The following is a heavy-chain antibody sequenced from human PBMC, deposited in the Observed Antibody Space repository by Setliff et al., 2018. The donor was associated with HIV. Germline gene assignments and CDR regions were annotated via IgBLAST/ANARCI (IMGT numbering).Heavy chain of an antibody. D-gene: IGHD3-16*01. Sequence: ASVKVSCKASGTNLDSFVISWVRQASGQGLEWMGGITPVIGRPNYAQRFHGRVTITAEKSTNTAYMELTSLTSDDTAVYYCARMGEMATLGYAYYYMDVWGKGTTVIVSS. CDR2: ITPVIGRP. V-gene: IGHV1-69*10. CDR1: GTNLDSFV. CDR3: ARMGEMATLGYAYYYMDV. J-gene: IGHJ6*03.